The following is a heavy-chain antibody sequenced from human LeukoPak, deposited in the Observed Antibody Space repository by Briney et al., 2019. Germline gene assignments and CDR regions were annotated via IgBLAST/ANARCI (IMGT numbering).Heavy chain of an antibody. J-gene: IGHJ4*02. CDR1: GFTFSSYA. Sequence: GGSLRLSCAASGFTFSSYAVHWVRQAPGKGLEWVAVISYDGTNKYYADSVKGRFTISRDNSKNTLYLQMNSLRAEDTAVYYCARDRAAADLDYWGQGTLVTVSS. V-gene: IGHV3-30-3*01. CDR2: ISYDGTNK. CDR3: ARDRAAADLDY. D-gene: IGHD6-13*01.